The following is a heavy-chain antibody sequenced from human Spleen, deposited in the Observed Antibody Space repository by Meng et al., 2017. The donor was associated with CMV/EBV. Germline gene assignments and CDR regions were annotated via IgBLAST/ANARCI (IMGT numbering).Heavy chain of an antibody. J-gene: IGHJ2*01. CDR1: GCYFSTDY. CDR2: IYYSGST. Sequence: SGCYFSTDYWRCIRQPPGKGLEWIGYIYYSGSTNYNPSLKSRVTISEDTSKNQFSLKMTSVTTANTAVYYCARGRGFLEWLYWYFDLWGRGTLVTVSS. V-gene: IGHV4-59*01. D-gene: IGHD3-3*01. CDR3: ARGRGFLEWLYWYFDL.